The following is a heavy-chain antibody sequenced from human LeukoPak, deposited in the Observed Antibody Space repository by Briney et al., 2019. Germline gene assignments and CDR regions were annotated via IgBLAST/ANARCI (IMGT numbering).Heavy chain of an antibody. D-gene: IGHD2-2*01. V-gene: IGHV3-23*01. CDR3: AKDLGGYCSSTSCQIADY. CDR1: GFTFSSYA. Sequence: PGGSLRLSCAASGFTFSSYAMSWVRQAPGKGLEWVSAISGSGGSTYYADSVKGRFTISRDNSKNTLYLQMNSLRAEDTAVYYCAKDLGGYCSSTSCQIADYWGQGTLVTVSS. CDR2: ISGSGGST. J-gene: IGHJ4*02.